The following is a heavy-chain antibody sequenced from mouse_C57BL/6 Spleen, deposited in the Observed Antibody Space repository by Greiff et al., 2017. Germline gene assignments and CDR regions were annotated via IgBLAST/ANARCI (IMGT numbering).Heavy chain of an antibody. J-gene: IGHJ4*01. CDR1: GFNIKDYY. Sequence: VQLQQSGAELVKPGASVKLSCTASGFNIKDYYMHWVKQRTEQGLEWIGRIDPEDGETTYAPKFQGKATRTADTSSNTAYLQLSSLPSEDTAVYYWARHCYSSSYRRDDAMDDWGQGTSGTVSS. D-gene: IGHD1-1*01. V-gene: IGHV14-2*01. CDR2: IDPEDGET. CDR3: ARHCYSSSYRRDDAMDD.